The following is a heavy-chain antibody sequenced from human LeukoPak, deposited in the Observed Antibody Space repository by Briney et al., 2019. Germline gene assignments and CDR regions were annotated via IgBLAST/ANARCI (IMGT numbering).Heavy chain of an antibody. CDR1: GYTFTTYY. J-gene: IGHJ4*02. D-gene: IGHD3-9*01. V-gene: IGHV1-46*01. Sequence: GASVKVSCKASGYTFTTYYIHWVRQAPGQGLEWMGIISPSGGSTSYAQKFQGRVTTNRDTSISTAYMELSRLRFDDTAVYYCARSPDILTGEKFDYWGQGTLVTVSS. CDR3: ARSPDILTGEKFDY. CDR2: ISPSGGST.